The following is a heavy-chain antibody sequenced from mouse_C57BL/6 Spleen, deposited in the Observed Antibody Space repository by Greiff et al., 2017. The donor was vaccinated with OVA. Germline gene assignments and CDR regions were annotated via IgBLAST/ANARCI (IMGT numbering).Heavy chain of an antibody. CDR2: IYPGDGDT. J-gene: IGHJ3*01. CDR3: ARHYYGSSYWFAY. CDR1: GYAFSSYW. Sequence: VKLQESGAELVKPGASVKISCKASGYAFSSYWMNWVKQRPGKGLEWIGQIYPGDGDTNYNGKFKGKATLTADKSSSTAYMQLSSLTSEDSAVYFCARHYYGSSYWFAYWGHGTLVTVSA. D-gene: IGHD1-1*01. V-gene: IGHV1-80*01.